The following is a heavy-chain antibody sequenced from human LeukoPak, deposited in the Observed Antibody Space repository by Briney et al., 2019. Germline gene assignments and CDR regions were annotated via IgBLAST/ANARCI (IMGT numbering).Heavy chain of an antibody. CDR1: GGSISTNSYY. D-gene: IGHD3-10*01. CDR2: INHSGST. Sequence: PSETLSLTCTVSGGSISTNSYYWGWIRQPPGKGLEWIGEINHSGSTNYNPSLKSRVTISVDMSKNQFSLKLSSVTAADTAVYYCARDGSGTENDYWGQGTLVTVSS. CDR3: ARDGSGTENDY. J-gene: IGHJ4*02. V-gene: IGHV4-39*07.